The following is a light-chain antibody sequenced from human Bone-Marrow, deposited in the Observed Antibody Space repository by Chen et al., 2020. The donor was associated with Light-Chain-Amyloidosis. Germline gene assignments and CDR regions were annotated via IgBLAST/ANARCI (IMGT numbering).Light chain of an antibody. Sequence: DIVMTQSPASLAVSLGERATINCKSSQSVLHSPNNKNYLAWYQQKPGQPPKLLIYWASTRESGVPDRFSGGGSVTDFTLTISSLQAEDVAVYECHQYCSTPRTFGQGTKVEIK. CDR2: WAS. V-gene: IGKV4-1*01. CDR3: HQYCSTPRT. CDR1: QSVLHSPNNKNY. J-gene: IGKJ1*01.